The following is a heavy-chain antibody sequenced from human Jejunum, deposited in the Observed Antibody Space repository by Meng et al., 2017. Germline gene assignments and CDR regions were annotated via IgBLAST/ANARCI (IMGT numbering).Heavy chain of an antibody. V-gene: IGHV5-51*01. Sequence: GESLKISCKGSGYSFSSYWIGWVRQMPGKGLEWMGIIYPADSDTRYSPSFQGQVTIAADKSISTPYLQWNSLKAADTAMYYCAGSITVAGNIGGFDIWGQGTMVTVSS. J-gene: IGHJ3*02. CDR3: AGSITVAGNIGGFDI. CDR1: GYSFSSYW. CDR2: IYPADSDT. D-gene: IGHD6-19*01.